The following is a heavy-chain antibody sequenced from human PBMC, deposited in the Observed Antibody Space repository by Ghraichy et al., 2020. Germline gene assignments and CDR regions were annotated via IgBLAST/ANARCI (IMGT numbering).Heavy chain of an antibody. Sequence: SVKVSCKASGGTFSSYAITWVRQAPGQGLEWMGTFVPVFAAPNYAQRFQGRLTITADESTSTAYMELSSLTSEDTAMYYCARSSLSSHFVDPWGQGTLVTVSS. CDR3: ARSSLSSHFVDP. V-gene: IGHV1-69*13. CDR1: GGTFSSYA. J-gene: IGHJ5*02. CDR2: FVPVFAAP. D-gene: IGHD6-13*01.